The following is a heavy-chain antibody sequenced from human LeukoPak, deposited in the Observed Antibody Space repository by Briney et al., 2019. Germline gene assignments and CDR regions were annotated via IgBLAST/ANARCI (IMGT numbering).Heavy chain of an antibody. V-gene: IGHV4-4*07. CDR1: GGSISSYY. Sequence: SETLSLTCTVSGGSISSYYWSWIRQPPGKGLEWIGRIYTSGSTNYNPSLKSRVTISLDTSKNQFSLKLSSVTGADTAVYYCARVLGSGSYRSPSRAYNWFDPWGQGTLVTVSS. CDR3: ARVLGSGSYRSPSRAYNWFDP. J-gene: IGHJ5*02. CDR2: IYTSGST. D-gene: IGHD3-10*01.